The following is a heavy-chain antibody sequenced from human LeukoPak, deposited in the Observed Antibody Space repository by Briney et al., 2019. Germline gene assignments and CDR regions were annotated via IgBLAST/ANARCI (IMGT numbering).Heavy chain of an antibody. CDR2: ISGSGGST. V-gene: IGHV3-23*01. CDR3: ARGYPTKIAAAGRIDY. CDR1: GFTFSSYA. Sequence: GGSLRLSCAASGFTFSSYAMSWVRQAPGKGLEWVSAISGSGGSTYYADSVKGRFTISRDNAKNSLFLQMNSLRAEDTAVYYCARGYPTKIAAAGRIDYWGQGTLVTVSS. J-gene: IGHJ4*02. D-gene: IGHD6-13*01.